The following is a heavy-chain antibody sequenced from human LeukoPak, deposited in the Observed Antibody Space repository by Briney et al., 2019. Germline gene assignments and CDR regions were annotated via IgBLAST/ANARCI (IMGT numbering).Heavy chain of an antibody. CDR3: ARVGMATMYFDY. CDR2: ISSSGSTI. V-gene: IGHV3-48*03. Sequence: PGGSLRLSCAASGFTFSSYEMNWVRQAPGKGLEWVSYISSSGSTIYYADSVKGRFTISRDNAKNSLYLQMNSLRVEDTAVYYCARVGMATMYFDYWGQGTLVTVSS. J-gene: IGHJ4*02. CDR1: GFTFSSYE. D-gene: IGHD5-24*01.